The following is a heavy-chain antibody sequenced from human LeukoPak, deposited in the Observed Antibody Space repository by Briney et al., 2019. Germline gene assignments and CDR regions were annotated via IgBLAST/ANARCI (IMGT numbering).Heavy chain of an antibody. CDR1: GNTFPSYW. CDR2: IYPGADSDL. J-gene: IGHJ3*01. CDR3: ARNHYYGAGTYWNVFDAFDL. V-gene: IGHV5-51*01. Sequence: GESLKISRNGSGNTFPSYWIGWVRQMPDKGLKWMTIIYPGADSDLRYSPSFQGQVTISVDKSINTAYLQWSSLKASDTAMYYCARNHYYGAGTYWNVFDAFDLWGQGTMVTVSS. D-gene: IGHD3-10*01.